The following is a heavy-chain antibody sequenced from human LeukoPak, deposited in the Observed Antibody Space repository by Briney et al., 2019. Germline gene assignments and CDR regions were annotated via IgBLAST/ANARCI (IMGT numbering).Heavy chain of an antibody. CDR2: ISSSSYT. J-gene: IGHJ4*02. V-gene: IGHV3-11*05. D-gene: IGHD3-10*01. Sequence: GGSLRLSCAASGFTFSDYCMSWIRQAPGKGLEWVSYISSSSYTNYADSVKGRFTISRDNAENSLYLQMNSLRAEDTALYYCARGFLADLSMVWVDFWGQGTLVTVSS. CDR3: ARGFLADLSMVWVDF. CDR1: GFTFSDYC.